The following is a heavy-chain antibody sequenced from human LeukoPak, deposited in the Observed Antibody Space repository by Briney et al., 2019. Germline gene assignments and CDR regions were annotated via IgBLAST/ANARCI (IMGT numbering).Heavy chain of an antibody. V-gene: IGHV4-34*01. CDR2: INHSGST. Sequence: NASETLSLACAVYGGSFSGYYWSWIRQPPGKGLEWIGEINHSGSTNYNPSLKSRVTISVDTSKNQFSLKLSSVTAADTAVYYCARVLIQFYYYYGMDVWGQGTTVTVSS. J-gene: IGHJ6*02. CDR1: GGSFSGYY. D-gene: IGHD2-15*01. CDR3: ARVLIQFYYYYGMDV.